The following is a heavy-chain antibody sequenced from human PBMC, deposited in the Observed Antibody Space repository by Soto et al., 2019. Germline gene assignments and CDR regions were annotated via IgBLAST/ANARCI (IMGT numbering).Heavy chain of an antibody. V-gene: IGHV3-23*01. CDR2: INGSGGST. D-gene: IGHD1-26*01. Sequence: EVQLLESGGGLVQPGGSLRLSYAASGFTFSSYAMSWVRQAPGKGLEWVSGINGSGGSTYYADSVKGRFTISRDNSKNTLYLQMNSLRPEDSAVYYCAKRRLWEQLYRYWGQGTLVTVSS. CDR3: AKRRLWEQLYRY. J-gene: IGHJ4*02. CDR1: GFTFSSYA.